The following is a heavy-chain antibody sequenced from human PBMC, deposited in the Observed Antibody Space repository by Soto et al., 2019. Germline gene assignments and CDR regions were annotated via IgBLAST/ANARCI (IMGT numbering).Heavy chain of an antibody. CDR3: ARDGDSSSPFDI. J-gene: IGHJ3*02. CDR2: INPNSGGT. Sequence: QVQLVQSGAEAKKPGASVKVSCKASGYTFTGNYMHWVRQAPGQGLEWMGWINPNSGGTNYVQKFQGRVTVTRDTSISTAYMELSRLRSDDTAVYYCARDGDSSSPFDIWGQGTMVTVSS. V-gene: IGHV1-2*02. D-gene: IGHD6-6*01. CDR1: GYTFTGNY.